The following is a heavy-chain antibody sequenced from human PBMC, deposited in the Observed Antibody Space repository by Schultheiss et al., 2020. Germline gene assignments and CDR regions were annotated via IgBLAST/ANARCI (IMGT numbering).Heavy chain of an antibody. CDR3: ARLGRHDDSGNFRQFDK. D-gene: IGHD4-11*01. CDR2: IYPGDSDI. Sequence: GESLKISCKASGYSFTNYWIVWVRQMPGKGLEWMGIIYPGDSDIRYSPSFQGQVTISADKSITTAYLQWSSLKASDSAMYYCARLGRHDDSGNFRQFDKWGQGTLVTVSS. V-gene: IGHV5-51*01. J-gene: IGHJ4*02. CDR1: GYSFTNYW.